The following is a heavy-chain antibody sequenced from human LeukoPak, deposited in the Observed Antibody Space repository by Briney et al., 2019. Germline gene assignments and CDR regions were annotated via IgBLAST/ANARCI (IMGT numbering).Heavy chain of an antibody. J-gene: IGHJ4*02. CDR1: GGSITTTNW. D-gene: IGHD1-1*01. CDR2: VHLNGAT. Sequence: SETLSLTCAVSGGSITTTNWWSWVRQPPGKGLEWIGEVHLNGATNYNPSLKSRATILVDTSNNQFSLKLNSVTAADTAVYYCARVGDWNDLVYWGQGILVTVSS. CDR3: ARVGDWNDLVY. V-gene: IGHV4-4*02.